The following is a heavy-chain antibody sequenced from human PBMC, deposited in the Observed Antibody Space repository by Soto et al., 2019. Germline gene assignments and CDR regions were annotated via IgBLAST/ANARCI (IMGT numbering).Heavy chain of an antibody. Sequence: GGSVRLSCAASGFTFSTYAMSWVRQAPGKGLEWVASISGSGDGTYYGDSVKGRFTISRDSSSSTLYLQMNNLRGEDTAVYFCTKSRRGILMVYGFGGMDVWGQGTTVTVS. CDR2: ISGSGDGT. J-gene: IGHJ6*02. CDR1: GFTFSTYA. V-gene: IGHV3-23*01. D-gene: IGHD2-8*01. CDR3: TKSRRGILMVYGFGGMDV.